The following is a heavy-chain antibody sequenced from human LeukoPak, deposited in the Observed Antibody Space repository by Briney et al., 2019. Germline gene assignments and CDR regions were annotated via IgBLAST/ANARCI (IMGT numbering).Heavy chain of an antibody. V-gene: IGHV3-21*04. CDR3: AKGRYCSGGSCYSIDYFDY. D-gene: IGHD2-15*01. Sequence: GGSLRLSCAASGFTFSSYSMNWVRQAPGKGLEWVSSISSSSSYIYYADSVKGRFTISRDNAKNSLYLQMNSLRAEDTALYYCAKGRYCSGGSCYSIDYFDYWGQGTLVTVSS. J-gene: IGHJ4*02. CDR1: GFTFSSYS. CDR2: ISSSSSYI.